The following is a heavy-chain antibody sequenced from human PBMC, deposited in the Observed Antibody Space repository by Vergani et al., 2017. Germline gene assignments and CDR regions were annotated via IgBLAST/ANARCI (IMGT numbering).Heavy chain of an antibody. Sequence: QVQLVQSGAEVQKPGASVKVSCKASGYTFTGYYMHWVRQAPGQGLERMRWINPNSGGTNYAQKFQGRVTMTRDTSISTAYMELSRLRSDDTAVYYCARGATMIVVGGQDAFDIWGQGTMVTVSS. D-gene: IGHD3-22*01. CDR1: GYTFTGYY. CDR3: ARGATMIVVGGQDAFDI. V-gene: IGHV1-2*02. J-gene: IGHJ3*02. CDR2: INPNSGGT.